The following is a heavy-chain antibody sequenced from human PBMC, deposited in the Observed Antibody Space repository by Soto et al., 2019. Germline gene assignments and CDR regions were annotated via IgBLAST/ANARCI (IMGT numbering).Heavy chain of an antibody. J-gene: IGHJ5*02. CDR2: IYHSGTT. CDR1: GGSISSGGYS. V-gene: IGHV4-30-2*01. CDR3: AGTAGYCAGGSCYRGFDP. Sequence: QLQLQESGSGLVKPSQTLSLTCAVSGGSISSGGYSWSWIRQPPGKDLEWIGYIYHSGTTYYKPCLQNRVTLSVARSKNQFSLKLMSVNAADTAVYYCAGTAGYCAGGSCYRGFDPWGQGTLVTVSS. D-gene: IGHD2-15*01.